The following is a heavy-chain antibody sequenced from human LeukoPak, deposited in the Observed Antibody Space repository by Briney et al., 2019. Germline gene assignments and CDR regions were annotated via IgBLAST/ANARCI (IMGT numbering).Heavy chain of an antibody. CDR1: GFTLSSFS. CDR3: ARDRYCSSTTCYDNFDY. V-gene: IGHV3-21*01. J-gene: IGHJ4*02. Sequence: GGSLRLSCAASGFTLSSFSMNWVRQAPGKGLEWVSSISSSSTYIYYADSVKGRFTISRDYAKNSLYLQMNSLRAEDTAVYYCARDRYCSSTTCYDNFDYWGQGTLVTVSS. D-gene: IGHD2-2*01. CDR2: ISSSSTYI.